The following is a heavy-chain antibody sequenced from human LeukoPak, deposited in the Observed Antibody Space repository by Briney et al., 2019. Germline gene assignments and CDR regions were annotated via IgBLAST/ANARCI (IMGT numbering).Heavy chain of an antibody. CDR1: GGSISSYY. CDR3: ARELRNRGVNHFYWFDP. V-gene: IGHV4-59*12. Sequence: PSETLSLTCTVSGGSISSYYWSWIRQPPGKGLEWIGYIYYSGSTNYNPSLKSRVTISVDTSKYQFSLKLSSVTAADTAVYYCARELRNRGVNHFYWFDPWGQGTLVTVSS. D-gene: IGHD3-10*01. CDR2: IYYSGST. J-gene: IGHJ5*02.